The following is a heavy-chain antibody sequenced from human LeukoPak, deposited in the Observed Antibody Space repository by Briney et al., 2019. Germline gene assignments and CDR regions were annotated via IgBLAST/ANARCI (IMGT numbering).Heavy chain of an antibody. CDR2: INHSGST. CDR3: ARAVPAARIGGWFGP. CDR1: GGSFSGYY. D-gene: IGHD2-2*01. J-gene: IGHJ5*02. Sequence: SETLSLTCAVYGGSFSGYYWSWIRQPPGKGLEWIGEINHSGSTNYDPSLKSRVTISVDTSKNQFSLKLSSVTAADTAVYYCARAVPAARIGGWFGPWGQGTLVTVSS. V-gene: IGHV4-34*01.